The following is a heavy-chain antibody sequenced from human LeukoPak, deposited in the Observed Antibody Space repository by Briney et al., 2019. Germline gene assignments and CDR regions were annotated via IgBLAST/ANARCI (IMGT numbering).Heavy chain of an antibody. V-gene: IGHV4-31*03. D-gene: IGHD5-12*01. Sequence: SGTLSLTCTVSGGSISSGDYYWSWIRQHPGKGLEWIGYIYYSGSTYYNPSLKSRLTISVDTSKSQFSLRLSSVTAADTAVYYCARRRDRGYDFDYWGQGTLVTVSS. CDR1: GGSISSGDYY. CDR3: ARRRDRGYDFDY. J-gene: IGHJ4*02. CDR2: IYYSGST.